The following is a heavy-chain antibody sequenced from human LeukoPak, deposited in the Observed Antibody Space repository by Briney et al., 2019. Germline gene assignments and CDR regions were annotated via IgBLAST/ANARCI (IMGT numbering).Heavy chain of an antibody. CDR1: GYSFTSYW. CDR2: IYPRDSDT. V-gene: IGHV5-51*01. J-gene: IGHJ5*01. D-gene: IGHD3-10*01. CDR3: ARRPITMVRGVPGLFDP. Sequence: GESLKISCKGSGYSFTSYWIGWVRQMPGKGLEWMGIIYPRDSDTRYSPSFQGQVTISADKSISTAYLQWSSLKASDTAMYYCARRPITMVRGVPGLFDPWGQGTLVTVSS.